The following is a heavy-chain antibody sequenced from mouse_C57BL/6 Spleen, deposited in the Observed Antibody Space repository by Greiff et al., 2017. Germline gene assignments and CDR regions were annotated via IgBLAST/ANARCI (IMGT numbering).Heavy chain of an antibody. Sequence: EVKLMESGPGLVKPSQSLSLTCSVTGYSITSGYYWNWIRQFPGNKLEWMGYISYDGSNNYNPSLKNPISITRDTSKNQFFLKLNSVTTEDTATYYCAGEAQATPHAMDYWGQGTSVTVSS. CDR3: AGEAQATPHAMDY. V-gene: IGHV3-6*01. CDR2: ISYDGSN. D-gene: IGHD3-2*02. CDR1: GYSITSGYY. J-gene: IGHJ4*01.